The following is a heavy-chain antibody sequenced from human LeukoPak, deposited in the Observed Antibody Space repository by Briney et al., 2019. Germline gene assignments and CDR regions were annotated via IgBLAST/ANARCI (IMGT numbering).Heavy chain of an antibody. D-gene: IGHD3-3*01. CDR3: ARFGLSSFDY. Sequence: PSETLSLTCAVSGGSISGYYWSWIRQPPGKGLELIGYIYYSGSTNYNPSLKSRVTISVDTSKNQFSLKLTSVTAADTAVYFCARFGLSSFDYWVQGTLVTVSS. CDR2: IYYSGST. CDR1: GGSISGYY. J-gene: IGHJ4*02. V-gene: IGHV4-59*01.